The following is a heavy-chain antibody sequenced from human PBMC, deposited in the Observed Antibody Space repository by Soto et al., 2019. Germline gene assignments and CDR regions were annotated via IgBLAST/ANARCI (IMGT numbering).Heavy chain of an antibody. V-gene: IGHV3-64D*08. CDR2: ISSNGRST. CDR1: GFTFSSYA. D-gene: IGHD6-13*01. Sequence: EVQLVESGGGLVQPGGSLRLSCSASGFTFSSYAMHWVRQAPGKGLEYVSAISSNGRSTYYADSVKGRFTISRDNSKNTLYLQMSSLRTEDTAVYYCVKFSGSSCVYYYYGMDVWGQGTTVTVSS. CDR3: VKFSGSSCVYYYYGMDV. J-gene: IGHJ6*02.